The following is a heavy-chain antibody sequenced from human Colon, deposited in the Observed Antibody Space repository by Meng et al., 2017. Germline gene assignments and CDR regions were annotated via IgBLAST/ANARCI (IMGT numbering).Heavy chain of an antibody. CDR1: GDNISSGHHY. V-gene: IGHV4-31*03. Sequence: QLQQLIPRLVTPTHTLSRTCKDSGDNISSGHHYLSCTRQHPGKGLEWIGYFYFSGNTYYNPSLKSRVTISVDTSKNQFSLNLRSVTAADTAVYYCARYYYDSSGVTYFDPWGQGTLVTVSS. CDR2: FYFSGNT. D-gene: IGHD3-22*01. CDR3: ARYYYDSSGVTYFDP. J-gene: IGHJ5*02.